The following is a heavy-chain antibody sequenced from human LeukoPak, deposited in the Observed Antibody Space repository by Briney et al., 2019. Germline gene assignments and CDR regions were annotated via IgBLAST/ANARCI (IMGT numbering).Heavy chain of an antibody. D-gene: IGHD3-16*02. CDR1: GYNFSSYW. V-gene: IGHV5-51*01. J-gene: IGHJ4*02. CDR3: ARHDYVWGSYPPHFDY. CDR2: IYPGDSDV. Sequence: GESLKISCTGSGYNFSSYWIVWVRQMPGKGLEWVGIIYPGDSDVRYGPSFQGQVTISADKSINTAYLQWGSLKASDTAMYYCARHDYVWGSYPPHFDYWGQGTLVTVSS.